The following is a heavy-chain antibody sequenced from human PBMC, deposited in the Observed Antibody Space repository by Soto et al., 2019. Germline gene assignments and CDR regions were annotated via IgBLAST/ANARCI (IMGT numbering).Heavy chain of an antibody. CDR2: ISSNGGST. J-gene: IGHJ5*02. Sequence: EVQLVESGGGLVQPGGSLRLSCAASGFTFSSYAMHWVRQAPGKGLEYVSAISSNGGSTYYANSVKGRFTISRDNAKNRLYLQMGSLRAEDMAVYYCARAVVVVAATDWWFDPWGQGTLVTVSS. CDR1: GFTFSSYA. CDR3: ARAVVVVAATDWWFDP. V-gene: IGHV3-64*01. D-gene: IGHD2-15*01.